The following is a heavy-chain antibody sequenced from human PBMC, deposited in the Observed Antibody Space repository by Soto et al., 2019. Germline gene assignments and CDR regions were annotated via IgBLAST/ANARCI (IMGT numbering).Heavy chain of an antibody. CDR1: GFTFSTHA. V-gene: IGHV3-23*01. CDR2: FSGSGGNI. D-gene: IGHD3-3*01. Sequence: PGGSLRLSCVASGFTFSTHAMSWVRQAPGKGLEWVSTFSGSGGNIYYAESVKGRLTISRDDSKNTLYLHMNSLRVEDTAVYYCAKDPPWTVGPLAMDVWGQGTTVTVSS. CDR3: AKDPPWTVGPLAMDV. J-gene: IGHJ6*02.